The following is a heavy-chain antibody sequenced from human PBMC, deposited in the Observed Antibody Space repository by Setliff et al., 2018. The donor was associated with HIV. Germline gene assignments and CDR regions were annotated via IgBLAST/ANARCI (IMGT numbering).Heavy chain of an antibody. V-gene: IGHV4-4*09. Sequence: SETLSLTCTVSGGSISSYYWSWIRQPPGKGLEWLGHIYSSGSTNYKPSLQSRVTISVDTSKNQFSLKLYPVTAADTAVYYRARAYFGSGIYYWGQGTLVTVSS. CDR3: ARAYFGSGIYY. J-gene: IGHJ4*02. D-gene: IGHD3-10*01. CDR2: IYSSGST. CDR1: GGSISSYY.